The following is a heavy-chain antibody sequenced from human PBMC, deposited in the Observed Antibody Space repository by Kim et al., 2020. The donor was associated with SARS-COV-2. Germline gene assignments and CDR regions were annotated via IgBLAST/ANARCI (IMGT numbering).Heavy chain of an antibody. V-gene: IGHV4-59*01. CDR3: ARGAPVLRYFDWFPPYGWFDP. CDR1: GGSISSYY. D-gene: IGHD3-9*01. J-gene: IGHJ5*02. Sequence: SETLSLTCTVSGGSISSYYWSWIRQPPGKGLEWIGYIYYSGSTNYNPSLKSRVTISVDTSKNQFSLKLSSVTAADTAVYYCARGAPVLRYFDWFPPYGWFDPWGQGTLVTVSS. CDR2: IYYSGST.